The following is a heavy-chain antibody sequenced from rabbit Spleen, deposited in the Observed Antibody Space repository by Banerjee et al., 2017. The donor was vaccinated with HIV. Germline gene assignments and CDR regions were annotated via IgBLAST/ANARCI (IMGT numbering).Heavy chain of an antibody. Sequence: QSLEESGGGLVQPGGSLKLSCKASGFDISRTGVSWVRQAPGKGLEWIACINAVTGKAVYASWAKGRITFSKTSSTTVTLQMTRLTAADTATYFCARDLAGVIGWNFGWWGQGTLVTVS. CDR2: INAVTGKA. CDR3: ARDLAGVIGWNFGW. V-gene: IGHV1S40*01. J-gene: IGHJ4*01. D-gene: IGHD4-1*01. CDR1: GFDISRTG.